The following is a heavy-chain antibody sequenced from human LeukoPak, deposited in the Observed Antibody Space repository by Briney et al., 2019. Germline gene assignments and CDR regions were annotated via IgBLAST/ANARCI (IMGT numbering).Heavy chain of an antibody. Sequence: PSETLSLTCTVSGGSIGSYYWSWIRQPPGKGLEWIGYIYYCGSTNYNPSLKSRVTISVDTSKNQFSLKLSSVTAADTAVYYCARGERWLQFGYWGQGTLVTVSS. V-gene: IGHV4-59*01. CDR3: ARGERWLQFGY. J-gene: IGHJ4*02. CDR1: GGSIGSYY. CDR2: IYYCGST. D-gene: IGHD5-12*01.